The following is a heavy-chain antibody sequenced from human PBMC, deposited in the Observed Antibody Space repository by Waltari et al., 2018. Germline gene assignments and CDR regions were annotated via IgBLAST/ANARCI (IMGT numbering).Heavy chain of an antibody. D-gene: IGHD2-2*01. CDR1: GGTFSSYA. V-gene: IGHV1-69*14. Sequence: QVQLVQSGAEVKKPWSSVKVSCKASGGTFSSYAISWVRPAPGQGLEWMGGIIPIFGTANYAQKFQGRVTITADKSTSTAYMELSSLRSEDTAVYYCARPSYCSSTSCYVLNAFDIWGQGTMVTVSS. J-gene: IGHJ3*02. CDR2: IIPIFGTA. CDR3: ARPSYCSSTSCYVLNAFDI.